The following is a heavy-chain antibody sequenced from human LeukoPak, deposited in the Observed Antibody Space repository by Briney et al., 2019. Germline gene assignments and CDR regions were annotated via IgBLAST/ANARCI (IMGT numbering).Heavy chain of an antibody. D-gene: IGHD3-22*01. V-gene: IGHV3-66*02. CDR3: ARDQYYYDSSGYGDAFDI. Sequence: PGGSLRLSCAASGFTVSSNYMSWVRQAPGKGLEWVSVIYSGGSTYYADSVKGRFTISGDNSKNTLYLQINSLRAEDTAVYYCARDQYYYDSSGYGDAFDIWGQGTMVTVSS. CDR2: IYSGGST. CDR1: GFTVSSNY. J-gene: IGHJ3*02.